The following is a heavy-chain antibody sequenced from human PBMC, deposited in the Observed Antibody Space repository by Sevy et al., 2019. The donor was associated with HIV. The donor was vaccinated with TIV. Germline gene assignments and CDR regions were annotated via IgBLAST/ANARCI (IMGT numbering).Heavy chain of an antibody. J-gene: IGHJ4*02. V-gene: IGHV4-39*01. CDR3: ARSNPYYDFWSGYMTSGYFDF. CDR2: ISYSGNT. CDR1: GDSISSSSYY. Sequence: SETLSLTCIVSGDSISSSSYYWGWIRQPPGKGLEWIASISYSGNTYYNPSLKSRTTMSIDRSKNQFSLTLTSVTAPDEPVYYCARSNPYYDFWSGYMTSGYFDFWGPGTLVTVSS. D-gene: IGHD3-3*01.